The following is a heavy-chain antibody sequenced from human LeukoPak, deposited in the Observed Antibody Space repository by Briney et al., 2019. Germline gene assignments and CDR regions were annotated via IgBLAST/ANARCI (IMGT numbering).Heavy chain of an antibody. J-gene: IGHJ2*01. CDR2: INPNSGGT. D-gene: IGHD6-13*01. Sequence: SVKVSCKASGGTFSSYAISWVRQAPGQGLEWMGWINPNSGGTNYAQKFQGRVTMTRDTSISTAYMELSRLRSDDTAVYYCARVIAAAGIARFDLWGRGTLVTVSS. CDR1: GGTFSSYA. V-gene: IGHV1-2*02. CDR3: ARVIAAAGIARFDL.